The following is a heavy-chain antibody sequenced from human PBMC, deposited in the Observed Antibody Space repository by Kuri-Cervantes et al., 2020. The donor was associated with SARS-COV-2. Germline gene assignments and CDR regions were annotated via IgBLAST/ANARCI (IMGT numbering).Heavy chain of an antibody. V-gene: IGHV4-59*01. D-gene: IGHD6-13*01. Sequence: GSLRLSCTVSGGSISSYYWSWIRQPPGKGLEWIGYTYYSGSTNYNPSLKSRVTISVDTSKNQFSLKLSSVTAADTAVYYCARAAAAGDIGGFDYWGQGTLVTVSS. CDR3: ARAAAAGDIGGFDY. CDR1: GGSISSYY. CDR2: TYYSGST. J-gene: IGHJ4*02.